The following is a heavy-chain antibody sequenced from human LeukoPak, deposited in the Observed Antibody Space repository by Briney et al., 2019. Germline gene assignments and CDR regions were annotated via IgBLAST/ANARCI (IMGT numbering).Heavy chain of an antibody. V-gene: IGHV3-53*01. CDR3: ARGSVAVAGLYYYYMDV. CDR1: GFTVSSNY. CDR2: IYSGGST. D-gene: IGHD6-19*01. J-gene: IGHJ6*03. Sequence: GGSLRLSCAASGFTVSSNYMSWVRQAPGKGLEWVSVIYSGGSTYYADSVKGRFTISRDNSKNTLYLQMNSLRAEDTAVYYCARGSVAVAGLYYYYMDVWGKGTTVTISS.